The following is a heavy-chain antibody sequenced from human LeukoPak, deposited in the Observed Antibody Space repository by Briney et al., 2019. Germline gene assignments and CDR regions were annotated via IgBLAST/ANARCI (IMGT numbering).Heavy chain of an antibody. CDR3: ARVGYYDFWSGYTLHRGPLDY. D-gene: IGHD3-3*01. CDR2: ISSSGSTI. CDR1: GFTFSDYY. J-gene: IGHJ4*02. V-gene: IGHV3-11*04. Sequence: GGSLRLSCAASGFTFSDYYMSWIRQAPGKGLEWVSYISSSGSTIYYADSVKGRFPISRDKAKNSLYLQMNSLRAEDTAVYYCARVGYYDFWSGYTLHRGPLDYWGQGTLVTVSS.